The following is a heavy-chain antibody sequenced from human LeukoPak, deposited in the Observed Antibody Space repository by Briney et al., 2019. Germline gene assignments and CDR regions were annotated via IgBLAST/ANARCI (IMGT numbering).Heavy chain of an antibody. V-gene: IGHV1-2*02. CDR1: GYTFTGYY. Sequence: ASVKVSCKASGYTFTGYYMHWVRQAPRQGLEWMGWINPNSGGTNYAQKFQGRVTMTRDTSISTAYMELSRLRSDDTAVYYCARPLLWWPQVGYFDYWGQGTPVTVSS. D-gene: IGHD4/OR15-4a*01. CDR3: ARPLLWWPQVGYFDY. J-gene: IGHJ4*02. CDR2: INPNSGGT.